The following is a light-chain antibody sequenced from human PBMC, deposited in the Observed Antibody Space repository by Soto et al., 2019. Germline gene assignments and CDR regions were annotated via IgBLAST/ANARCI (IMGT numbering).Light chain of an antibody. CDR3: QQYGNSPS. CDR1: QSVSSSY. J-gene: IGKJ3*01. Sequence: EIVLTQSPGTLSLSPGERATLSCRASQSVSSSYLAWYQQKPGQAPRLLIYGASSRATGIPDRFSGSGSGTDFTLTISRLEPEDFAVDDCQQYGNSPSFGPGTKVDIK. CDR2: GAS. V-gene: IGKV3-20*01.